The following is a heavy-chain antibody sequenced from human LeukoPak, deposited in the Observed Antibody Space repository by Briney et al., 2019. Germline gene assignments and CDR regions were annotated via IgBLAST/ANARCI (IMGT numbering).Heavy chain of an antibody. CDR3: ARQTTVTTERNNWFDP. V-gene: IGHV4-59*12. CDR1: GGSISSYY. J-gene: IGHJ5*02. D-gene: IGHD4-17*01. Sequence: SETLSLTCTVSGGSISSYYWSWVRQPPGKGLEWIGYIYYSGSTNYNPSLKSRVTISVDTSKNQFSLQLNSVTPEDTAVYYCARQTTVTTERNNWFDPWGQGTLVTVSS. CDR2: IYYSGST.